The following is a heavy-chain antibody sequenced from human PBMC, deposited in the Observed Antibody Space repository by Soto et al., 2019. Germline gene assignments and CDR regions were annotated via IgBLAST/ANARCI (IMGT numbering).Heavy chain of an antibody. CDR1: GFTFSSYG. J-gene: IGHJ4*02. CDR3: AKETCSGPLGY. Sequence: QVQLVESGGGVVQPGRSLRLSCAASGFTFSSYGMHWVRQAPGKGLEWVAVISYDGSNKYYADSVKGRFTISRDNSKNTLYLQMNSLRAEDTGVDYCAKETCSGPLGYWGQGALVTVSS. V-gene: IGHV3-30*18. CDR2: ISYDGSNK.